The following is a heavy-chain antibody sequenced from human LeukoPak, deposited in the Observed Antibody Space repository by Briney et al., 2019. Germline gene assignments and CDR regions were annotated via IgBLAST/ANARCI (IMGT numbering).Heavy chain of an antibody. CDR3: ARRGGGNYPYYFDY. V-gene: IGHV4-34*01. CDR1: GGSISSHY. J-gene: IGHJ4*02. D-gene: IGHD3-16*01. Sequence: SETLSLTCTVSGGSISSHYWSWIRQPPGKGLEWIGEIDRHGNTNYSPSLKSRVTISIQTSKSQFSLNLNSVTDADTAVYYCARRGGGNYPYYFDYWGRGTPVTVSS. CDR2: IDRHGNT.